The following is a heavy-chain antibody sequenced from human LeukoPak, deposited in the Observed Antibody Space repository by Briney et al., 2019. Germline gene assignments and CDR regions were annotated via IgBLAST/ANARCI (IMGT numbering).Heavy chain of an antibody. CDR2: IYPGDSDT. V-gene: IGHV5-51*01. CDR1: GYSFTSYW. CDR3: ARQLGMTHTSVMDV. D-gene: IGHD2-2*01. Sequence: GESLKISCQGSGYSFTSYWIGWVRQLPGKGLEWMGTIYPGDSDTRYSPSFQGQVTISADKSVSTAYLQWSSLKASDTAMYYCARQLGMTHTSVMDVWGKGTTVTVSS. J-gene: IGHJ6*03.